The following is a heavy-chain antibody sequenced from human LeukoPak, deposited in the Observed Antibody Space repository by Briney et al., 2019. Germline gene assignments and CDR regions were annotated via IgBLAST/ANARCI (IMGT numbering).Heavy chain of an antibody. Sequence: GGSLRLSCAASGFTFSSYGMHWVRQAPGKGLEWVAFIRYDGSNKYYADSVKGRFTISRDNSKNTLYLQMNSLRAEDTAVYYCAKDLRLRFLEWFPYYMDVWGKGTTVTVSS. CDR1: GFTFSSYG. V-gene: IGHV3-30*02. CDR3: AKDLRLRFLEWFPYYMDV. CDR2: IRYDGSNK. J-gene: IGHJ6*03. D-gene: IGHD3-3*01.